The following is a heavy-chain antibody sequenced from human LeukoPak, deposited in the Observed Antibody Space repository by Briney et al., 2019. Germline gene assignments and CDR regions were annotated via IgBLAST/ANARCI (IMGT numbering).Heavy chain of an antibody. V-gene: IGHV4-59*01. Sequence: SETLSLTCTVSGGSISSYYWSWIRQPPGKGLEWIGYSYYSGSTNYNPSLKSRVTISVDTSKNQFSLKLSSVTAADTAVYYCARSGTRGRYFDWLPDYWGQGTLVTVSS. CDR1: GGSISSYY. D-gene: IGHD3-9*01. CDR3: ARSGTRGRYFDWLPDY. CDR2: SYYSGST. J-gene: IGHJ4*02.